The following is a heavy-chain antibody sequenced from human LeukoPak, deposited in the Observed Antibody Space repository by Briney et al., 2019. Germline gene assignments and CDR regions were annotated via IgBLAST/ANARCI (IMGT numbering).Heavy chain of an antibody. CDR1: AYTFTAYY. D-gene: IGHD6-13*01. V-gene: IGHV1-2*02. Sequence: GASVKVSCKASAYTFTAYYIHWVRRAPGQGLEWMGWINPNSGATNYVQKLQGRVTMTRDTSIGTAYMELSRLKSDDTAVYYCARDRSTGASAGTLYWFDPWGQGTLVTVSS. CDR2: INPNSGAT. CDR3: ARDRSTGASAGTLYWFDP. J-gene: IGHJ5*02.